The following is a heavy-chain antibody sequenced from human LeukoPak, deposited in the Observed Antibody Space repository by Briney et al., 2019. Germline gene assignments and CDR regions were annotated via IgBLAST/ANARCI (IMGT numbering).Heavy chain of an antibody. CDR3: ARVITIFGVPPLAFDY. V-gene: IGHV4-59*08. CDR2: IYYSGST. CDR1: GGSISSYY. J-gene: IGHJ4*02. Sequence: SETLSLTCSVSGGSISSYYWSWIRQPPGKGLEWIGYIYYSGSTNYNPSLKSRVTISVDTSKNQFSLKLSSVTAADTAVYYCARVITIFGVPPLAFDYWGQGTLVTVSS. D-gene: IGHD3-3*01.